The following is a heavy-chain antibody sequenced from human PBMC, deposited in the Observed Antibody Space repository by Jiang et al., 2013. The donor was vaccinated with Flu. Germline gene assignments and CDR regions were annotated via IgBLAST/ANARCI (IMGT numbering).Heavy chain of an antibody. CDR1: GYIFTAYS. CDR3: AREVLPLACTSVSCYVFAGFPPDY. Sequence: VQLVESGAEVKKPGASVKVSCKTSGYIFTAYSMHWVRQTPGQGLEWMGRVNPNSGATNFAQKFQGRVTMTMATSTNTAYMELSGLRSDDTAIYYCAREVLPLACTSVSCYVFAGFPPDYWGRGNPGHRLL. CDR2: VNPNSGAT. V-gene: IGHV1-2*06. D-gene: IGHD3-22*01. J-gene: IGHJ4*02.